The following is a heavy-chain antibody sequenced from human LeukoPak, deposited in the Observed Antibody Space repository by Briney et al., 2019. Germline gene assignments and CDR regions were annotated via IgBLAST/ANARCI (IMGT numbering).Heavy chain of an antibody. V-gene: IGHV4-30-2*02. CDR1: GGSISSGGYY. D-gene: IGHD3-22*01. CDR2: IYHSGST. CDR3: ARMMKYYYDSTGAFDI. Sequence: KSSETLSLTCTVSGGSISSGGYYWSWIRQPPGKGLEWIGYIYHSGSTYYNPSLKSRVTISVDRSKNQFSLKLSSVTAADTAVYYCARMMKYYYDSTGAFDIWGQGTMVTVSS. J-gene: IGHJ3*02.